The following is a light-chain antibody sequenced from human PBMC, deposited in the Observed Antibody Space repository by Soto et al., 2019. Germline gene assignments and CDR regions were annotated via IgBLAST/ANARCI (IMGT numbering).Light chain of an antibody. CDR2: GAS. J-gene: IGKJ5*01. V-gene: IGKV3-20*01. CDR3: QQYGSSPHH. Sequence: EIVLTPSPGTLSLSPGERATLSCRASQSVSSSYLAWYQQKPGQAPRLLIYGASSRATGIPDRFSGSGSGTDFTLTISRLEPEDFAVYYCQQYGSSPHHFGQGTRLEIK. CDR1: QSVSSSY.